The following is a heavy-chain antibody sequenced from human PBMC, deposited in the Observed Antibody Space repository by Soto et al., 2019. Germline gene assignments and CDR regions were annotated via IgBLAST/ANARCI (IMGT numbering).Heavy chain of an antibody. CDR3: PTDIPVIGGDELDAFDI. Sequence: ASVKVSCKASGYTFTSYGISWVRQAPGQGLEWMGWISAYNGNTNYAQKLQGRVTMTTDPSTSTAYMELRSLRSDDTAVYFRPTDIPVIGGDELDAFDIWGQGIMVTVSS. CDR2: ISAYNGNT. J-gene: IGHJ3*02. D-gene: IGHD2-21*02. V-gene: IGHV1-18*01. CDR1: GYTFTSYG.